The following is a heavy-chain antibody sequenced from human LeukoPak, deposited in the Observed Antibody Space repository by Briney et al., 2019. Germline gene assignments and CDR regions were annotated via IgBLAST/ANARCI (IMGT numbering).Heavy chain of an antibody. V-gene: IGHV4-34*01. CDR2: INHSGST. J-gene: IGHJ4*01. D-gene: IGHD4-23*01. CDR1: GGSFSGYC. CDR3: ARDYGGKLDY. Sequence: SETLSLTCTVYGGSFSGYCWSWIRQPPGKGLEWIGEINHSGSTNYNPSLKSRVTISVDTSKNQFSLKLSSVTEADTAVYYCARDYGGKLDYWGHGTLVTVSS.